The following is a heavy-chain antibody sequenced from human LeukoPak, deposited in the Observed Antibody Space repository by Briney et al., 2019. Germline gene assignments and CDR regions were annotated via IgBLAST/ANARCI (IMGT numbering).Heavy chain of an antibody. D-gene: IGHD1-26*01. CDR3: ARHSGSYYPYYFDY. J-gene: IGHJ4*02. CDR1: SGSISSYY. CDR2: IYYSGST. V-gene: IGHV4-59*08. Sequence: SETLSLTCAVSSGSISSYYWSWIRQPPGKGLEWIGYIYYSGSTNYNPSLKSRVTISVDTSKNQFSLKLSSVTAADTAVYYCARHSGSYYPYYFDYWGQGTLVTVSS.